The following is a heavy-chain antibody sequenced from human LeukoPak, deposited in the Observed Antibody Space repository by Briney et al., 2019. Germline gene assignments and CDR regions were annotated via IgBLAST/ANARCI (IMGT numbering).Heavy chain of an antibody. J-gene: IGHJ3*02. D-gene: IGHD5-12*01. CDR1: GGPFSGYS. CDR2: INHSGSS. CDR3: ARGLYSGSPRDAFDI. Sequence: SETLSLTCAVYGGPFSGYSWSWIRQPPGKGLEWIGEINHSGSSNYNPSLKGRINISVDTSKSQFSLNLISVTAADTAVYYCARGLYSGSPRDAFDIWGQGTTVTVS. V-gene: IGHV4-34*01.